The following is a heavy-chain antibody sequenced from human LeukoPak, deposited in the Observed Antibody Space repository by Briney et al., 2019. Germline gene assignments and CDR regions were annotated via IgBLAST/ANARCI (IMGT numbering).Heavy chain of an antibody. CDR3: ARGGVTTVTESYYYYYYMDV. V-gene: IGHV4-61*02. CDR1: GGSISGGSNY. J-gene: IGHJ6*03. Sequence: SETLSLTCTVSGGSISGGSNYGSWVRQPAGKGLEWVGRIYTSGSTNYNPSLKSRVTISVDTSKNQFSLKLSSVTATDTAVYYCARGGVTTVTESYYYYYYMDVWGKGTTVTISS. CDR2: IYTSGST. D-gene: IGHD4-17*01.